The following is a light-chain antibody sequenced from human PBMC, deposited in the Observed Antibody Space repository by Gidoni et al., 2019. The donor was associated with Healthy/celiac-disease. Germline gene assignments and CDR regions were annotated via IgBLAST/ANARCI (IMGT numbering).Light chain of an antibody. J-gene: IGKJ2*01. Sequence: EIVMTQSPATLSLSPGERATLSCRASQSVSSSYLSWYQQKPGQAPRLLIYGASTRATGIPARFSGSGSGTDFTLTISSLQPEDFAVNYCQQDYNLPMYTFGQGTKLEIK. V-gene: IGKV3D-7*01. CDR1: QSVSSSY. CDR3: QQDYNLPMYT. CDR2: GAS.